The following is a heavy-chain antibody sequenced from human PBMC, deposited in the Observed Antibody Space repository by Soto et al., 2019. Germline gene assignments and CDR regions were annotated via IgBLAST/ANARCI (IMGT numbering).Heavy chain of an antibody. J-gene: IGHJ4*02. D-gene: IGHD2-21*01. V-gene: IGHV2-26*02. CDR3: ARTVARMDLDY. Sequence: QVTLKESGPVLVKPTETLTLTCTVSGLSLSNARMGVSWIRQPPGKALEWLAHIFWNDETAYSTSLKTRLTISKDTSKSQVVLTMANMDPADTATYYCARTVARMDLDYWGQGTLVTVSS. CDR1: GLSLSNARMG. CDR2: IFWNDET.